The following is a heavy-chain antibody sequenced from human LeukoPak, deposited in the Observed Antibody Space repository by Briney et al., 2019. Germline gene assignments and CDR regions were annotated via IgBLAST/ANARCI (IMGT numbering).Heavy chain of an antibody. CDR1: GFTFSSYA. CDR2: ISSSGSTI. Sequence: PGGSLRLSCAVSGFTFSSYAMSWVRQAPGKGLEWVSYISSSGSTIYYADSVKGRFTISRDNAKNSLYLQMNSLRAEDTAVYYCARETEWELLGFDYWGQGTLVTVSS. CDR3: ARETEWELLGFDY. D-gene: IGHD1-26*01. J-gene: IGHJ4*02. V-gene: IGHV3-48*04.